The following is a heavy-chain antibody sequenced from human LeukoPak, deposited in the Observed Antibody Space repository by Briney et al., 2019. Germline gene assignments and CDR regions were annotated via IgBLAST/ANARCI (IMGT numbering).Heavy chain of an antibody. CDR3: ARGYYYDSSGYDQYFQH. CDR1: GFTFSSYA. D-gene: IGHD3-22*01. CDR2: ISYDGSNK. Sequence: GRSLRLSCAASGFTFSSYAMHWVRQAPGKGLEWVAVISYDGSNKYYADSVKGRFTISRDNSKNTLYLQMNSLRAEDTAVYYCARGYYYDSSGYDQYFQHWGQGTLVTVSS. J-gene: IGHJ1*01. V-gene: IGHV3-30-3*01.